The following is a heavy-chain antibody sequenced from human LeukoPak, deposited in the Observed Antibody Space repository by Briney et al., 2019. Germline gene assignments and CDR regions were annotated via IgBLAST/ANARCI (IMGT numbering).Heavy chain of an antibody. CDR1: GYTFTDYY. CDR2: ISPNSGGS. Sequence: ASVKVSCKASGYTFTDYYIHWVRQAPGQGLEWMGWISPNSGGSNFAQKFQGRVTMTRNTSISTVYMELSSLRSEDTAVYYCARDNTGGDYYYYMDVWGKGTTVTVSS. V-gene: IGHV1-2*02. CDR3: ARDNTGGDYYYYMDV. J-gene: IGHJ6*03. D-gene: IGHD1-14*01.